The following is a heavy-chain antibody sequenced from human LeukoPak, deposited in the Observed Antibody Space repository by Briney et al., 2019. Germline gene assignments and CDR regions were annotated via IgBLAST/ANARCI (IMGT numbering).Heavy chain of an antibody. CDR1: GYTFTGYY. Sequence: GASVKVSCKASGYTFTGYYMHWVRQAPGQGLEWMGWINPNSGSTNYAQKFQGRVTMTRDTSISTAYMELSRLKSDDTAVYYCARTRYYDIFTGPVYWFDPWGQGTLVTVSS. CDR3: ARTRYYDIFTGPVYWFDP. J-gene: IGHJ5*02. V-gene: IGHV1-2*02. D-gene: IGHD3-9*01. CDR2: INPNSGST.